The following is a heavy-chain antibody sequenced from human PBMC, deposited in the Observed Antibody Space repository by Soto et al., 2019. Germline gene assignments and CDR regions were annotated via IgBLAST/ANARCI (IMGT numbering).Heavy chain of an antibody. J-gene: IGHJ4*02. CDR3: ASPPYSSGWYAFDY. Sequence: QVQLVQSGAEVQKPGSSVKVSCKASGGTFSNYNINWVRQAPGQGLEWMGRIIPVLGIANYAQNFQGRVTISADRSTNTAYMELNSLRSEDTAVYYCASPPYSSGWYAFDYWGQGTLVTVSS. V-gene: IGHV1-69*02. CDR1: GGTFSNYN. CDR2: IIPVLGIA. D-gene: IGHD6-19*01.